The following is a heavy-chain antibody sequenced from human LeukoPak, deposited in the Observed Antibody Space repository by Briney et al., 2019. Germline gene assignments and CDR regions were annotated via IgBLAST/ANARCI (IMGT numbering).Heavy chain of an antibody. CDR2: IYYSGST. CDR3: ARVLTTYYYDSSGYYFDY. D-gene: IGHD3-22*01. Sequence: SETLSLTCTISGGSISSYYWSWIRQPPGKGLEWIGYIYYSGSTNYNPSLKSRVTISVDTSKNQFSLKLSSVTAADTAVYYCARVLTTYYYDSSGYYFDYWGQGTLVTVSS. CDR1: GGSISSYY. V-gene: IGHV4-59*01. J-gene: IGHJ4*02.